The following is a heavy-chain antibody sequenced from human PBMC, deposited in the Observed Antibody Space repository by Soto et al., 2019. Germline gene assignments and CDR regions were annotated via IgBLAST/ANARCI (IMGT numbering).Heavy chain of an antibody. CDR3: ARGTGYSSGSPLDY. CDR1: GYTFTSYG. J-gene: IGHJ4*02. Sequence: ASVKVSCKASGYTFTSYGINWVRQAPGQGLEWMGWISAYNSNTNYAQKLQGRLTMTTDTSTTTVYMELRSLRSDDTAVYYCARGTGYSSGSPLDYWGQGALVTVSS. CDR2: ISAYNSNT. V-gene: IGHV1-18*01. D-gene: IGHD3-10*01.